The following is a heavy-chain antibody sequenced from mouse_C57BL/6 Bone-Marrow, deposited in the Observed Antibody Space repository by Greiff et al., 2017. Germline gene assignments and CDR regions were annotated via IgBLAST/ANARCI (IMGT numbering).Heavy chain of an antibody. D-gene: IGHD1-1*01. CDR2: IDPSDSYT. J-gene: IGHJ1*03. CDR1: GYTFTSYW. CDR3: AREGAITTVVGWYFDV. V-gene: IGHV1-69*01. Sequence: QVQLQQPGAELVKPGASVKLSCKASGYTFTSYWMHWVKQRPGQGLEWIGEIDPSDSYTNYNQKFKGKSTLTVDKSSSTAYMQLSSLTSKDSAVYYCAREGAITTVVGWYFDVWGTGTTVTVSS.